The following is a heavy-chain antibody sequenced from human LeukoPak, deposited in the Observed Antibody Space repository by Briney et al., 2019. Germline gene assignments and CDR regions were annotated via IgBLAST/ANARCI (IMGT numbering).Heavy chain of an antibody. V-gene: IGHV3-23*01. CDR2: ISGSGGST. CDR3: ARVRYDSSGYYSIFDS. CDR1: GFTFSSYA. Sequence: PGGSLRLSCAASGFTFSSYAMSWVRQAPGKGLEWVSAISGSGGSTNYADSVKGRFTISGDNAKNSLSLQMNSLRAEDTAVYYCARVRYDSSGYYSIFDSWGQGTLVTVSS. J-gene: IGHJ4*02. D-gene: IGHD3-22*01.